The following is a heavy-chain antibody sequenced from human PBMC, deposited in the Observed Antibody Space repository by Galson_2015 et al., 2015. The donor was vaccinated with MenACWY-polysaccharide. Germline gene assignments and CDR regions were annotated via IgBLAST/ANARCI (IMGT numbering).Heavy chain of an antibody. Sequence: SLRLSCAASGFTFRSHGMHWVRQAPGKGLEWVAVVWYDGSHQECSDSVRGRFTVSKDNSKNTLYLQMNSLRAEDTAVYHCARDRDWTTLRYMDVWGTGTTVTVSS. CDR2: VWYDGSHQ. V-gene: IGHV3-33*01. D-gene: IGHD1-1*01. CDR1: GFTFRSHG. J-gene: IGHJ6*03. CDR3: ARDRDWTTLRYMDV.